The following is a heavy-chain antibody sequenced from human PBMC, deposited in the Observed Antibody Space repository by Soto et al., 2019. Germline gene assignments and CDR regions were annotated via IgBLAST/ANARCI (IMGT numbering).Heavy chain of an antibody. Sequence: SHRHSYAASGFTCINYAIIWVRQAPGKGLDWVSTISDGGGSAYYAASVEGRFTISRDDSRNTIYLQMNSLRAGDTAVYYCAKEGSTGLYYFDYWGQGTLVPVSS. V-gene: IGHV3-23*01. CDR2: ISDGGGSA. J-gene: IGHJ4*02. CDR3: AKEGSTGLYYFDY. CDR1: GFTCINYA. D-gene: IGHD7-27*01.